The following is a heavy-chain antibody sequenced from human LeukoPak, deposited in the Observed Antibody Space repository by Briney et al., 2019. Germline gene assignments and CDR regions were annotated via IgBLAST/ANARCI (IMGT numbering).Heavy chain of an antibody. Sequence: PSQTLSLTCNVSGGSINSGTYYWSWIRQPAGKGLEWIGRIYTSGSTNYNPSLKSRVTMSVDTSKNQFSLKLSSVTAADTAVYYCARDRTAMSATKYYYYMDVWGKGTTVTISS. CDR1: GGSINSGTYY. J-gene: IGHJ6*03. CDR3: ARDRTAMSATKYYYYMDV. D-gene: IGHD2-2*01. CDR2: IYTSGST. V-gene: IGHV4-61*02.